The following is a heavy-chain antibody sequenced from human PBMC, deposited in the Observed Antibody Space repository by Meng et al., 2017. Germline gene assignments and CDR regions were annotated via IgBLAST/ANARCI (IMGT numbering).Heavy chain of an antibody. D-gene: IGHD2-2*01. CDR1: GFTFSSYW. V-gene: IGHV3-7*01. Sequence: GGSLRLSCAASGFTFSSYWMSWVRQAPGKGLEWVANIKQDGSEKYYVDSVKGRFTISRDNAKNSLYLQMNSLRAEDTAVYHCARDEGYCSSTSCYRYYYYGMDVWGQGTTVTVSS. CDR2: IKQDGSEK. J-gene: IGHJ6*01. CDR3: ARDEGYCSSTSCYRYYYYGMDV.